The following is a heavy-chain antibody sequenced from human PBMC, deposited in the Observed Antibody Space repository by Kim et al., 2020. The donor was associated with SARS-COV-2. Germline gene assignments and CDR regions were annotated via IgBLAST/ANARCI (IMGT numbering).Heavy chain of an antibody. CDR1: GGSISSYY. J-gene: IGHJ6*02. V-gene: IGHV4-59*08. D-gene: IGHD3-16*01. CDR2: IYYSGST. Sequence: SDTLSLTCTVSGGSISSYYWSWIRQPPGKGLEWIGYIYYSGSTNYNPSLKSRVTISVDTSKNQFSLKLSSVTAADTAVYYCARHRGTVFDYYYGMDVWGQGTTVTVSS. CDR3: ARHRGTVFDYYYGMDV.